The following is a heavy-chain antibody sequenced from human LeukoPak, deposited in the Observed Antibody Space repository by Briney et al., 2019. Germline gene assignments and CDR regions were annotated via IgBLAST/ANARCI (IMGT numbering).Heavy chain of an antibody. CDR1: GFTFSSYA. J-gene: IGHJ4*02. Sequence: GGSLRLSCAASGFTFSSYAMSWVRQAPGKGLEWVSAISGSGGSTYYADSVKCRFAISRDNARSSLYLQMNSLRADDTAVYYCARAHMTSVTAPGFWGQGTLVTVSS. CDR3: ARAHMTSVTAPGF. V-gene: IGHV3-23*01. CDR2: ISGSGGST. D-gene: IGHD4-11*01.